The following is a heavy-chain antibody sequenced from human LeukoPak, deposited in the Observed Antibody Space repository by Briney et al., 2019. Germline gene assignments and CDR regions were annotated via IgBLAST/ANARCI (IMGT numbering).Heavy chain of an antibody. CDR2: IYYSGST. D-gene: IGHD3-3*01. V-gene: IGHV4-59*01. Sequence: SETLSLTCTVSGGSISSYYWSWIRQPPGKGLEWIGYIYYSGSTNYNPSLKSRVTISVDTSKNQFSLKLSSVTAADTAVYYCARDRAYYDFWSGYYGYYYYIDVWGKGTTVTFSS. CDR3: ARDRAYYDFWSGYYGYYYYIDV. J-gene: IGHJ6*03. CDR1: GGSISSYY.